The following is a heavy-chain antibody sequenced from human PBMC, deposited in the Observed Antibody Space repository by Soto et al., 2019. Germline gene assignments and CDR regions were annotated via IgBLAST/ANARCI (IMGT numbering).Heavy chain of an antibody. CDR2: ISGSNNNI. D-gene: IGHD2-21*02. J-gene: IGHJ4*02. Sequence: EVQLLETGGGSVHVGGSLRLSCAVSGFNLRNYEMNWVRQVPGKGLEWISKISGSNNNIYYADSVQGRFTISRDNANNVLFLQMNSLRAQDTATYHCATEELCGADCYFYKHWGKGTLVTVSS. CDR3: ATEELCGADCYFYKH. V-gene: IGHV3-48*03. CDR1: GFNLRNYE.